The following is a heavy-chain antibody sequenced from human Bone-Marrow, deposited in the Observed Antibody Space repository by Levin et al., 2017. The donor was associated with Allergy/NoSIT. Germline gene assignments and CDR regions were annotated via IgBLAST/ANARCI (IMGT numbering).Heavy chain of an antibody. D-gene: IGHD3-3*01. Sequence: ASVKVSCKTSGYTFTVYYMHWVRQAPGQGLEWMGRINPSTGVTDYVQKFQGRVTMTRDTSISTAYMELSSLRSDDTAVYYCARIFVAGSGESWFDRWGQGTLVTVSS. CDR3: ARIFVAGSGESWFDR. CDR1: GYTFTVYY. J-gene: IGHJ5*02. CDR2: INPSTGVT. V-gene: IGHV1-2*06.